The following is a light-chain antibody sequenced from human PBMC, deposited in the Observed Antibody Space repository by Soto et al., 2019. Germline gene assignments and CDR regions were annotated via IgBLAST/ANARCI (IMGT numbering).Light chain of an antibody. V-gene: IGLV2-14*01. J-gene: IGLJ1*01. CDR2: EVS. Sequence: QSVLTQPASVSGSPGQSITISCTGTSSDVGDYNYVSWYQHHPGKAPKLMIYEVSNRPSGVSNRFSGSKSGNTASLTISGLRAEDEADYYCTSHTTSSTPYVFGTGTKLTVL. CDR1: SSDVGDYNY. CDR3: TSHTTSSTPYV.